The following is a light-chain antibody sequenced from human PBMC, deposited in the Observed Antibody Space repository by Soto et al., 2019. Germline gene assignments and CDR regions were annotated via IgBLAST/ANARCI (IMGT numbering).Light chain of an antibody. CDR1: QSISSN. J-gene: IGKJ1*01. Sequence: EIVMTQSPATLSVSPGERATLSCRASQSISSNLAWYQQKPGQAPRLLLYGASTRATGIPARFSGSGSGTEFTLTISSLQSEDLAVYYCHQYNSWPRTFGQGTKVEIK. CDR3: HQYNSWPRT. V-gene: IGKV3-15*01. CDR2: GAS.